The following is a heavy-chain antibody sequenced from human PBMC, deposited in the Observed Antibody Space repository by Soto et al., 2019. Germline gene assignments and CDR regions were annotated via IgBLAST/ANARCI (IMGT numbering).Heavy chain of an antibody. Sequence: QVTLKESGPVLVKPTETLTLTCTVSGFSLSNARMGVSWIRQPPGKALEWLAHIFSNDEKSYSTSLKSRLTFSKDTSKSQVVLTMTNMDPVDTATYYCARATYDYVWGSYRYRAFDYWGQGTLVTVSS. CDR2: IFSNDEK. CDR1: GFSLSNARMG. CDR3: ARATYDYVWGSYRYRAFDY. V-gene: IGHV2-26*01. D-gene: IGHD3-16*02. J-gene: IGHJ4*02.